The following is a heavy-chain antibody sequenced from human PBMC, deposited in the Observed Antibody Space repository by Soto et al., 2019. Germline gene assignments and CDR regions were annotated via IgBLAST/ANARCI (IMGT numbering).Heavy chain of an antibody. D-gene: IGHD3-3*01. Sequence: GGSLRLSCAASGFTFSSYGMHWVRQAPGKGLEWVAVIWYDGSNKYYADSVKGRFTISRDNSKNTLYLQMNSLRAEDTAVYYCARDRYLNGFWSGYGYYYGMDVWGQGTTVTVSS. CDR3: ARDRYLNGFWSGYGYYYGMDV. J-gene: IGHJ6*02. CDR1: GFTFSSYG. CDR2: IWYDGSNK. V-gene: IGHV3-33*01.